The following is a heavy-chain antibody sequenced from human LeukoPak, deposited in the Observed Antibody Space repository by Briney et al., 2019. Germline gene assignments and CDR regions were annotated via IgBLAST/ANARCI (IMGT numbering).Heavy chain of an antibody. CDR1: GFTFGGYG. V-gene: IGHV3-33*01. CDR2: IAYDGSRA. CDR3: TRYNHDHFDY. D-gene: IGHD1-14*01. J-gene: IGHJ4*02. Sequence: GGPLRLSCAGSGFTFGGYGMHWFPQTPGKGLEWVAVIAYDGSRAFYADSVKGRFTISRDNSKNTMSVQMDDLRAEDTAVYYCTRYNHDHFDYWGQGTLVTVSS.